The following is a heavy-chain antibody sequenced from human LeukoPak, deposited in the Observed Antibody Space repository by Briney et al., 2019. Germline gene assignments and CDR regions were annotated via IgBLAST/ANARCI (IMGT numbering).Heavy chain of an antibody. J-gene: IGHJ4*02. V-gene: IGHV3-48*01. CDR1: GFTFSSYS. CDR3: ARDPGYYYDSSVVNYFDY. CDR2: ISSSSSTI. Sequence: GGSLRPSCATSGFTFSSYSMNWVRQAPGKGLEWVSYISSSSSTIYYADSVKGRFTISRDNAKNSLYLQMNSLRAEDTAVYYCARDPGYYYDSSVVNYFDYWGQGTLVTVSS. D-gene: IGHD3-22*01.